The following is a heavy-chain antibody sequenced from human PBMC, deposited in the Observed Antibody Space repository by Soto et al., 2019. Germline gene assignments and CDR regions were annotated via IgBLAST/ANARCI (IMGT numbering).Heavy chain of an antibody. D-gene: IGHD4-17*01. V-gene: IGHV3-23*01. J-gene: IGHJ1*01. CDR2: ITGSGAST. CDR1: GFTFSSYA. Sequence: EAQLLESGGNLVQPGGSLRLSCAPSGFTFSSYAMSWVRQAPGKGLEWVSAITGSGASTYYADSAKGRFTISRDNSKNTLYLQMNSPRAEDTALYYCANFYGNYAGGEFFQHWGQGTLVTVSS. CDR3: ANFYGNYAGGEFFQH.